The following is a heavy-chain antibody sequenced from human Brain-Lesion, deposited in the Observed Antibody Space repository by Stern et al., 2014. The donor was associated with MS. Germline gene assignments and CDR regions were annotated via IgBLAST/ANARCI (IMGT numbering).Heavy chain of an antibody. CDR2: INPKSGGT. CDR1: GYTFTGYY. CDR3: ATYYYDSTGYNDF. Sequence: VQLEESGAEVKKPGASVKVSCKASGYTFTGYYMHWVRQAPGQGLEWMGWINPKSGGTNYAQEFQGWVTMTRDTSINTAYMELSRLRSDDTAVYYCATYYYDSTGYNDFWGQGTLVTVSS. J-gene: IGHJ4*02. V-gene: IGHV1-2*04. D-gene: IGHD3-22*01.